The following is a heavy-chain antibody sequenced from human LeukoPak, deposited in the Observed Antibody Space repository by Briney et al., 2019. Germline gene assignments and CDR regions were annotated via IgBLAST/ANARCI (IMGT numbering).Heavy chain of an antibody. V-gene: IGHV4-39*01. CDR1: GGSISSSPYF. J-gene: IGHJ4*02. CDR2: CYYSGST. D-gene: IGHD6-19*01. CDR3: ARHVTSAEIVAGNFDY. Sequence: SETLSLTCTVSGGSISSSPYFWGWTRQPPGKGLEWIGSCYYSGSTYYNPSLKSRVTISVDTSKNQFSLKLSSVTAADTAVYYCARHVTSAEIVAGNFDYWGQGTLVTVSS.